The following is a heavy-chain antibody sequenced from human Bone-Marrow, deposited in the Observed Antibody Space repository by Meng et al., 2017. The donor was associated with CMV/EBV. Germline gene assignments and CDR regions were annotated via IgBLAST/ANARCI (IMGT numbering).Heavy chain of an antibody. J-gene: IGHJ4*02. CDR3: ANRYSGYEDVWYFDY. CDR2: IRDDGSNT. D-gene: IGHD5-12*01. Sequence: GGSLRLSCAMSGFTLSSYGMHSVRQAPGKGLEWVAFIRDDGSNTYYADSVKGRFTISRDNSKNTVYLQMNSLRAEDTAVYYCANRYSGYEDVWYFDYWGQGTLVTVS. V-gene: IGHV3-30*02. CDR1: GFTLSSYG.